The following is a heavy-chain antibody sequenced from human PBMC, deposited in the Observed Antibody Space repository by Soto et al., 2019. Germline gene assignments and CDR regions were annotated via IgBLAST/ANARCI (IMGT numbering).Heavy chain of an antibody. D-gene: IGHD3-22*01. J-gene: IGHJ4*02. CDR2: ISSSSSTI. V-gene: IGHV3-48*02. Sequence: EVQLVESGGSLVQPGGSLRLSCAASGFTFSTYKMNWVRQAPGKGLEWVSYISSSSSTIYYADSVKGRFTISRDNAKNXLYLQMNSLRDEDTAVYYCARDAYDYDDTSGYYRHWGQGTLVTVSS. CDR1: GFTFSTYK. CDR3: ARDAYDYDDTSGYYRH.